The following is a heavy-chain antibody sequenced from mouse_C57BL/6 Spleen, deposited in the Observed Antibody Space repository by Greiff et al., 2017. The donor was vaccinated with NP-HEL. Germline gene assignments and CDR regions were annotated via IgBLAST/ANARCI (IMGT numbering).Heavy chain of an antibody. J-gene: IGHJ2*01. Sequence: VQLQQSGAELVKPGASVKLSCKASGYTFTSYWMHWVKQRPGQGLEWIGMIHPNSGSTNYNEKFKSKATLTVDKSSSTAYMQLGSLTSEDSAGYYCARNGGGEYDWGNGTTLTVSS. CDR2: IHPNSGST. CDR1: GYTFTSYW. D-gene: IGHD5-1*01. CDR3: ARNGGGEYD. V-gene: IGHV1-64*01.